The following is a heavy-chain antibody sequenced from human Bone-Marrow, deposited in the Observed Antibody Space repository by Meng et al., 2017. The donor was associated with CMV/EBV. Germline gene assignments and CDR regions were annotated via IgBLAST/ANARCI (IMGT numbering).Heavy chain of an antibody. J-gene: IGHJ6*02. Sequence: GESLKISCAASGFTFSSYGMHWVRQAPGKGLEWVAVIWYDGSNKYYADSVKGRFTISRDNSKNTLYLQMNSLRAEDTAVYYCASSRSGSYYGMDVWGQGTTVTVSS. D-gene: IGHD1-26*01. V-gene: IGHV3-33*01. CDR1: GFTFSSYG. CDR3: ASSRSGSYYGMDV. CDR2: IWYDGSNK.